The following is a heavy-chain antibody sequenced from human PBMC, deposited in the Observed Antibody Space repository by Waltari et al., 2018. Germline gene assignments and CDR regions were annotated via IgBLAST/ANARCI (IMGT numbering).Heavy chain of an antibody. Sequence: EVQLVESGGGLVQPGGSLRLSCAASGFTLSTRWVSWVRQAPGKGLEWVANINQDGREKYYVDSMKGRVTSSRDNAKNSLFLQMDSLRAEDTAVYFCAMAAGTLYWGQGTLVTVSS. D-gene: IGHD6-13*01. CDR1: GFTLSTRW. CDR3: AMAAGTLY. V-gene: IGHV3-7*01. CDR2: INQDGREK. J-gene: IGHJ4*02.